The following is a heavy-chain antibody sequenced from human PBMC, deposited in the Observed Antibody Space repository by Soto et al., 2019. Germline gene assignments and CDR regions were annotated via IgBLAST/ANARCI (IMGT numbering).Heavy chain of an antibody. CDR1: GFPFSSYV. Sequence: EVQLLESGGGLVQRGGSLRLSCAASGFPFSSYVMSWVRQAPGKGLEWVSGISGGGSNTFYADSVKGRFTISRDNSKSSLFLQMHSLRDEDTGVYYCAREVELAGTWGILGHWGQGDQVTVSS. CDR2: ISGGGSNT. V-gene: IGHV3-23*01. CDR3: AREVELAGTWGILGH. D-gene: IGHD1-1*01. J-gene: IGHJ4*02.